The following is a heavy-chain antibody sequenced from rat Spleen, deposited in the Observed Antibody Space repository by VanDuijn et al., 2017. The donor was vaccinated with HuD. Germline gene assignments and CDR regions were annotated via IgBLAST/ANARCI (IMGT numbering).Heavy chain of an antibody. Sequence: EVQLVESDGGLVQPGRSLKLSCVASGFTFSDYYMAWVRQAPTKGLEWVATISYYGSNTYHRDSVKGRFTISRDNAKSTLYLQMNSLRSEDTATYYCTREDTMGIKDYYVMDAWGQGASVTVSS. CDR2: ISYYGSNT. D-gene: IGHD1-9*01. CDR1: GFTFSDYY. CDR3: TREDTMGIKDYYVMDA. V-gene: IGHV5-29*01. J-gene: IGHJ4*01.